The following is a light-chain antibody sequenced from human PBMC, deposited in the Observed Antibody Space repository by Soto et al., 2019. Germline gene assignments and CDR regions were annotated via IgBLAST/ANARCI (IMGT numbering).Light chain of an antibody. CDR3: LQYQNLWA. Sequence: DIVMTQSPFSLPVTPGEAASISCRSSQSLLHKNGNNYFNWYLQKPGQSPQVLIYMGSKRATGVPARFSGSGSGTEFTLTITSLQSEDFAVYSCLQYQNLWAFGPGTKVDFK. CDR1: QSLLHKNGNNY. CDR2: MGS. V-gene: IGKV2-28*01. J-gene: IGKJ1*01.